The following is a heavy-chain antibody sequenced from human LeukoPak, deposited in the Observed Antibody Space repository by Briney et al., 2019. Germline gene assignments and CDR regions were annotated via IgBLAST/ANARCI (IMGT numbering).Heavy chain of an antibody. J-gene: IGHJ4*02. CDR1: GGSINSSNYY. Sequence: SETLSLICTVSGGSINSSNYYWGWIRQPPGKGLEWIGSIYYSGSTYYNPSLKSRVTISVDTSKRQFSLKLNSVTAADTAVYYYARHSSMTTVAFDYWGQGTLVTVSS. CDR2: IYYSGST. V-gene: IGHV4-39*01. CDR3: ARHSSMTTVAFDY. D-gene: IGHD4-23*01.